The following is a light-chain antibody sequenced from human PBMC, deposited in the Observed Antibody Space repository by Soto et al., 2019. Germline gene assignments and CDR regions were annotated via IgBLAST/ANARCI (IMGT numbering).Light chain of an antibody. CDR1: QSVSSY. CDR3: QQYSSLWT. J-gene: IGKJ1*01. CDR2: DAS. Sequence: EIVLTQSPATLSLSPGERATLSCRASQSVSSYLAWYQQKPGQAPRLLIYDASNRATGIPARFSGSGSGTDFTLSISRLEPEDFAVYYCQQYSSLWTFGQGTKVEIK. V-gene: IGKV3-11*01.